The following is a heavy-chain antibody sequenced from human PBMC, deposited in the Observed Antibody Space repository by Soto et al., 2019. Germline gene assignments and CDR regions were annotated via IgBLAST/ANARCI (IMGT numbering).Heavy chain of an antibody. V-gene: IGHV4-4*02. CDR2: VYRTGST. J-gene: IGHJ4*02. Sequence: QVQLQESGPGLVKPSGTLSLTCAVSGGSISTSNWWSWVRQPPGKGLEWIGEVYRTGSTNYNQSLESRVIVSVDKSKNQFSLKLTSVTAADTAVYYCARARATIAAAAIFDCWGQGTLVTVSS. CDR3: ARARATIAAAAIFDC. CDR1: GGSISTSNW. D-gene: IGHD6-13*01.